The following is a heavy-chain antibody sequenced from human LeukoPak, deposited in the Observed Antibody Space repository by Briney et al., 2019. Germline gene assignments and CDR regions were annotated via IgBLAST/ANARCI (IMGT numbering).Heavy chain of an antibody. V-gene: IGHV3-30*14. J-gene: IGHJ5*02. Sequence: GGSLRLSCAASGFTFSSFAMHWVRQTPGKGLDWVAVISYDGSNKYYADSVKGRFTISRDNSKNTLYLQMNSLRAEDTAVYYCVASGSLFSPWGQGTLVTVSS. CDR3: VASGSLFSP. D-gene: IGHD1-26*01. CDR1: GFTFSSFA. CDR2: ISYDGSNK.